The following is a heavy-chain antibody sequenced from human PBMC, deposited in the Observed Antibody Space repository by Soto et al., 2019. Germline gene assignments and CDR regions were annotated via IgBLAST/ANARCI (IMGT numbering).Heavy chain of an antibody. Sequence: TLSLTFVVSGGSFRGYFWSWIRQLPGKGLEWIGEINHSGGTNYNPSLESRVTISLDTSKNNFSLNLTTVTAADTALYFCARGSPYCRGPSCSTRVSGYHYGMDVWGQGTTVTVSS. D-gene: IGHD2-2*01. CDR2: INHSGGT. CDR1: GGSFRGYF. V-gene: IGHV4-34*01. J-gene: IGHJ6*02. CDR3: ARGSPYCRGPSCSTRVSGYHYGMDV.